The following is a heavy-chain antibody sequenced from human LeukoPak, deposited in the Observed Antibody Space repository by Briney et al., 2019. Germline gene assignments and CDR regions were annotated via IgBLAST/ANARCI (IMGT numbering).Heavy chain of an antibody. CDR3: AKGSCSGGSCYDPSEYFQH. Sequence: PGGSLRLSCAASGFTFSSYGMHWVRQAPGKGLEWVAVISYDGSNKYYADSVKGRFTISRDNSKNTLYLQMNSLRAEDTAVYYCAKGSCSGGSCYDPSEYFQHWGQGTLVTVSS. CDR2: ISYDGSNK. D-gene: IGHD2-15*01. J-gene: IGHJ1*01. CDR1: GFTFSSYG. V-gene: IGHV3-30*18.